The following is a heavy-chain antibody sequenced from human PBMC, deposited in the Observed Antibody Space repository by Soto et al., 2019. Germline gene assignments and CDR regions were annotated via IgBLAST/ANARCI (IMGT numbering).Heavy chain of an antibody. V-gene: IGHV4-31*03. J-gene: IGHJ4*02. CDR3: ARVALGYYDSTGHFDY. CDR2: IYYSGST. D-gene: IGHD3-22*01. CDR1: GGSISSGGYY. Sequence: QVQLQESGPGLVKPSQTLSLTCTVSGGSISSGGYYWSWIRQHPGKGLEWIGYIYYSGSTYYNPSLKSRVITAVDPSKTHFSLKLRSVTAADTAVYYCARVALGYYDSTGHFDYWGQGTLVTVSS.